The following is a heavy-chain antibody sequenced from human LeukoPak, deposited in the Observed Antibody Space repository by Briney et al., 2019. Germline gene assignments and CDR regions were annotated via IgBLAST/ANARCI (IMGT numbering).Heavy chain of an antibody. J-gene: IGHJ4*02. CDR1: GFPFRSYS. Sequence: GGSLRLSCAASGFPFRSYSMHWVRQAPGNGLEWVAVISNDGSHKYYADSVKGRSIISRDNSKNTLSLQMNTLRPDDTAVFYCARDPNRLADYGGDYFDHWGQGTLVTVSS. CDR3: ARDPNRLADYGGDYFDH. V-gene: IGHV3-30*04. D-gene: IGHD4-23*01. CDR2: ISNDGSHK.